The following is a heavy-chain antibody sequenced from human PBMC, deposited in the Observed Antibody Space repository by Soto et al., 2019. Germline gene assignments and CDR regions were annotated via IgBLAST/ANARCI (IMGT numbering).Heavy chain of an antibody. CDR1: GFTFSSYD. CDR2: IGTAGDT. CDR3: AGGLLWFGELSHNPY. J-gene: IGHJ4*02. Sequence: GGALRLSCAASGFTFSSYDMRWVRQATGKGLEWVSAIGTAGDTYYPGSVKGRFTISRENAKNSLYLQMNSLRAGDTAVYYCAGGLLWFGELSHNPYWGQGTLVTVSS. V-gene: IGHV3-13*01. D-gene: IGHD3-10*01.